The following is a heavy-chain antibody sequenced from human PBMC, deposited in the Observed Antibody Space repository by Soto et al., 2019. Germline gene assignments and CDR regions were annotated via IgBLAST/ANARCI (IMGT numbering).Heavy chain of an antibody. CDR1: GFTFSSYA. Sequence: PGGSLRLSCSASGFTFSSYAMHWVRQAPGKGLEYVSAISSNGGSTYYADSVKGRFTISRDNSKNTLYLQMSSLRAEDTAVYYCVKDVGSGSYSAIFNYYYYGMDVWGQGTTVTVSS. D-gene: IGHD3-10*01. V-gene: IGHV3-64D*08. J-gene: IGHJ6*02. CDR3: VKDVGSGSYSAIFNYYYYGMDV. CDR2: ISSNGGST.